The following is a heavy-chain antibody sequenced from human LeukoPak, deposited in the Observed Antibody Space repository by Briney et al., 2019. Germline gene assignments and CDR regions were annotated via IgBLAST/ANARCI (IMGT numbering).Heavy chain of an antibody. CDR3: ARHGTISSESYFDY. V-gene: IGHV4-59*08. Sequence: SETLSLTCSVSGGSVSSYYWSWIRQSPGKGLEWIGYIHNSGRTNYNPSLKSRVTGFVDTSKNQVSLRLSSVTAADTAVHYCARHGTISSESYFDYWGQGALVTVSS. CDR1: GGSVSSYY. J-gene: IGHJ4*02. CDR2: IHNSGRT. D-gene: IGHD1-14*01.